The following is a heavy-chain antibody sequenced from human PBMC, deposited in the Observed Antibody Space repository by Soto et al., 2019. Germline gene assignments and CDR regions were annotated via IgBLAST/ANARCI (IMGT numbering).Heavy chain of an antibody. J-gene: IGHJ4*02. Sequence: GASVKVSCKVSGYTLTELSMHWVRQAPGKGLEWMGGFDPEDGETIYAQKFQGRVTMTEDTSTDTAYMEPSSLRSEDTAVYYCATVRGITMVRGAIKTMGRYYFDYWGQGTLVTVSS. V-gene: IGHV1-24*01. CDR3: ATVRGITMVRGAIKTMGRYYFDY. CDR1: GYTLTELS. CDR2: FDPEDGET. D-gene: IGHD3-10*01.